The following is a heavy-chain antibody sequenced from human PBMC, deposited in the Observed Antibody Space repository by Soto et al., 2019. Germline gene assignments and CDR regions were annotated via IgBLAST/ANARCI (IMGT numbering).Heavy chain of an antibody. J-gene: IGHJ6*02. CDR2: ISSSSSYI. Sequence: PGGSLRLSCAASGFTFSSYSMNWVRQAPGKGLEWVSSISSSSSYIYYADSVKGRFTISRDNAKNSLYLQMNSLRAEDTAVYYCARDWLRGYDGPYGMDVWGQGTTVTVSS. CDR3: ARDWLRGYDGPYGMDV. V-gene: IGHV3-21*01. CDR1: GFTFSSYS. D-gene: IGHD5-12*01.